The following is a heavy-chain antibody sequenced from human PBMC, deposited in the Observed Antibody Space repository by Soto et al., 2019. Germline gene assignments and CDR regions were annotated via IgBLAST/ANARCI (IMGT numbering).Heavy chain of an antibody. V-gene: IGHV4-34*01. Sequence: PSETLSLTCAVYGGSFSGYYWSWIRQPPGKGLEWIGEINHSGSTNYNPSHKSRVTISVDTSKNQFSLKLSSVTAADTAVYYCARGLRGNIVVVVADTASDAFDTWDQGTMVTVS. CDR3: ARGLRGNIVVVVADTASDAFDT. J-gene: IGHJ3*02. CDR1: GGSFSGYY. CDR2: INHSGST. D-gene: IGHD2-15*01.